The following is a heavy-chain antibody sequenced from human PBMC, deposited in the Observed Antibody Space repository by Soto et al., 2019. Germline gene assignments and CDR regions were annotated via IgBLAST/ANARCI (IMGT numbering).Heavy chain of an antibody. D-gene: IGHD5-12*01. V-gene: IGHV1-18*04. CDR3: ARGGGYAVDY. Sequence: QVQLVQSGSELRKPGASVKVSCKASGYTFTSNSITWVRQAPGQGLEWMGWISTSCGNTKFAQKFQGRVTLTTDTSTSTAYMELTSLRSDDTAVYYCARGGGYAVDYWGQGTLVTVST. J-gene: IGHJ4*02. CDR1: GYTFTSNS. CDR2: ISTSCGNT.